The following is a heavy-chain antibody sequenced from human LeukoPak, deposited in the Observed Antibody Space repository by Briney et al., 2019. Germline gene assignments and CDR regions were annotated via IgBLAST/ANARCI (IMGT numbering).Heavy chain of an antibody. CDR1: GFTFSSYA. J-gene: IGHJ4*02. V-gene: IGHV3-30*01. D-gene: IGHD5-24*01. CDR2: ISYDGSNK. Sequence: PGGSLRLSCAASGFTFSSYAMHWVRQAPGKGLEWVAVISYDGSNKYYADSVKGRFTISRDNSKNTLYLQMNSLRAEDTAVYYCARDVGDGYNYWELDYWGQGTLVTVSS. CDR3: ARDVGDGYNYWELDY.